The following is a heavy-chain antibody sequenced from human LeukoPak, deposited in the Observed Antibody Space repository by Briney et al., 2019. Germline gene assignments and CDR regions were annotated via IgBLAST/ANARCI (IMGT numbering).Heavy chain of an antibody. CDR2: INPNSGGT. CDR1: GYTFTGYY. CDR3: ARARTFPSIAAAGLGY. V-gene: IGHV1-2*02. D-gene: IGHD6-13*01. J-gene: IGHJ4*02. Sequence: ASVKVSCKASGYTFTGYYMHWVRQAPGQGLEWMGWINPNSGGTNYAQKFQGRVTMTRDTSISTAYMELSRLRSDDTAVYYCARARTFPSIAAAGLGYWGQGTLVTVSS.